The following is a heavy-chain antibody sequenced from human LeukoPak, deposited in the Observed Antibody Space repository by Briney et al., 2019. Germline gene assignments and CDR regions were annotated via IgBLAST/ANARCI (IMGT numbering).Heavy chain of an antibody. CDR1: GFTFSSYA. CDR3: ARALTTVTNAAGY. J-gene: IGHJ4*02. D-gene: IGHD4-11*01. Sequence: GGSLRLSCAAPGFTFSSYAMHWVRQAPGKGLEYVSAISSNGGSTYYANSVKGRFTISRDNSKNTLYLQMGSLRAEDMAVYYCARALTTVTNAAGYWGQGTLVTVSS. CDR2: ISSNGGST. V-gene: IGHV3-64*01.